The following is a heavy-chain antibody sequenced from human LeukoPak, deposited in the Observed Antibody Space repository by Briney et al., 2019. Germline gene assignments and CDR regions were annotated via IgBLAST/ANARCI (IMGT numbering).Heavy chain of an antibody. CDR3: ARIIGGRHYYYGMDV. Sequence: GGSLRLSCAASGFTVSSYSMNWVRQAPGKGLEWVSYISSSSSTIYYADSVKGRFTISRDNAKNSLYLQMNSLRDEDTAVYYCARIIGGRHYYYGMDVWGQGTTVTVSS. D-gene: IGHD2/OR15-2a*01. V-gene: IGHV3-48*02. CDR1: GFTVSSYS. CDR2: ISSSSSTI. J-gene: IGHJ6*02.